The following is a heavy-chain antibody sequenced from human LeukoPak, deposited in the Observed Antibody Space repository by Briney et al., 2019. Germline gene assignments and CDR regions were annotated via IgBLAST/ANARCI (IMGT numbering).Heavy chain of an antibody. CDR1: GFTFSSYS. J-gene: IGHJ6*03. CDR3: AGATTVTTFYYYMDV. V-gene: IGHV3-48*01. CDR2: ISSSSSTI. Sequence: GGSLRLSCAASGFTFSSYSMNWVRQAPGKGLEWVSYISSSSSTIYYADSVKGRFTISRDNAKNSLYLQMNSLRAEDTAVYYCAGATTVTTFYYYMDVWGKGTTVTVSS. D-gene: IGHD4-17*01.